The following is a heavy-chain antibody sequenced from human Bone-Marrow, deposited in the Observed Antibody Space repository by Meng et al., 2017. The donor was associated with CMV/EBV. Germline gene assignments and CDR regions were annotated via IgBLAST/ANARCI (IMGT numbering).Heavy chain of an antibody. J-gene: IGHJ6*02. Sequence: SVKVSCKASGGTFSSYAISWVRQAPGQGLEWMGGIIPILGIANYAQKFQGRVTITADKSTSTAYMELSSLRSEDTAVYYCARENSGYDWGPDYWYYYGMDAWGQGTTVTVSS. D-gene: IGHD5-12*01. V-gene: IGHV1-69*10. CDR2: IIPILGIA. CDR1: GGTFSSYA. CDR3: ARENSGYDWGPDYWYYYGMDA.